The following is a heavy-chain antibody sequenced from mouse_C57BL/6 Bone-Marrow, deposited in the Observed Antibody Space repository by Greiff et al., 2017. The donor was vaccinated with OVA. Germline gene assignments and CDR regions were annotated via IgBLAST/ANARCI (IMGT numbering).Heavy chain of an antibody. CDR2: ISYDGSN. CDR1: GYSITSGYY. V-gene: IGHV3-6*01. Sequence: VQLQQSGPGLVKPSQSLSLTCSVTGYSITSGYYWNWIRQFPGNKLEWMGYISYDGSNNYNPSLKNRISITRDTSKNQFFLKLNSVTTEDTATYYCARDDYYGSSFYGYFDVWGTGTTVTVSS. J-gene: IGHJ1*03. CDR3: ARDDYYGSSFYGYFDV. D-gene: IGHD1-1*01.